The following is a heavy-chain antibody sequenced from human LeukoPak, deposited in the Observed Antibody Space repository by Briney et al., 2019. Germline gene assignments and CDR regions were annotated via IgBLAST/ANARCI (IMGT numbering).Heavy chain of an antibody. J-gene: IGHJ6*03. D-gene: IGHD6-6*01. CDR1: GGSISSATYY. CDR3: ARLRPGYYYYMDV. Sequence: PSETLSLTCTVSGGSISSATYYWSWIRQPAGKGLEWIGRIYTSGSTNYNPSLKSRITISVDTSKNQFSLKLSSVTAADTAVYYCARLRPGYYYYMDVWGKGTTVTVSS. CDR2: IYTSGST. V-gene: IGHV4-61*02.